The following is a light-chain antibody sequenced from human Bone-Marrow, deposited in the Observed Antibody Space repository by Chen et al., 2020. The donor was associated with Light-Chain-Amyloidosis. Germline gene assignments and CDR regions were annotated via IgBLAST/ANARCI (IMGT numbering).Light chain of an antibody. Sequence: DVQMTQSPSSLSASVGETVPITCRASQDIHKHLDWFQQKPGRAPKSLIYAALYLKRGVPSRFSGSGSGTHFTLTISGLQPEDFATYYCQQYETYPLITFGQGTRLEIK. V-gene: IGKV1-16*01. CDR1: QDIHKH. J-gene: IGKJ5*01. CDR2: AAL. CDR3: QQYETYPLIT.